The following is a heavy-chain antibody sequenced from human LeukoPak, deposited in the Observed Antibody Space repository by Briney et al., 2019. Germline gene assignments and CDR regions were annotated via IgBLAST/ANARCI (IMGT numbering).Heavy chain of an antibody. J-gene: IGHJ6*03. V-gene: IGHV3-23*01. CDR2: ISGSGGST. CDR1: GFTFSSYA. D-gene: IGHD3-10*01. CDR3: AKAHSVSDFTGDSMDV. Sequence: GGSLRLSCAASGFTFSSYAMSWVRQAPGKGLEWVSAISGSGGSTYYADSVKGRFTISRDNSKNTLYLQMNSLRAEDTAVYYCAKAHSVSDFTGDSMDVWGKGTTVTVSS.